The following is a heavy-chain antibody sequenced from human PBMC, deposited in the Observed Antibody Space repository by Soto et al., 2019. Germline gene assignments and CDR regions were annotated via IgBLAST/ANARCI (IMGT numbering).Heavy chain of an antibody. V-gene: IGHV3-33*01. CDR1: GFIFSNYG. CDR2: IWYDGSNK. CDR3: ARANTSPFDY. Sequence: QVQLVESGGGVVQPGRSLRLSCGASGFIFSNYGMHWIRQAPGKGLEWVTIIWYDGSNKWYADSVKGRFIISRDDSKNMVYLQVNSLRVDDTAIYYCARANTSPFDYWGRGTLVTVSS. J-gene: IGHJ4*02.